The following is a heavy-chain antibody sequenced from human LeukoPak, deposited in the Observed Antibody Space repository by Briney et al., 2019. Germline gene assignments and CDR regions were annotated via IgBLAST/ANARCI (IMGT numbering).Heavy chain of an antibody. CDR1: GFTFSSYG. CDR2: IRYDGRTD. CDR3: GRTYFDFWSSYYPVDD. J-gene: IGHJ4*02. Sequence: GGSLRLSCAASGFTFSSYGMHWVRQAPGQGLEWVAFIRYDGRTDYYADSVKGRFAISRDNSKFMVYLQMNSLRAEDTAMYYCGRTYFDFWSSYYPVDDWGQGALVAVSS. V-gene: IGHV3-30*02. D-gene: IGHD3-3*01.